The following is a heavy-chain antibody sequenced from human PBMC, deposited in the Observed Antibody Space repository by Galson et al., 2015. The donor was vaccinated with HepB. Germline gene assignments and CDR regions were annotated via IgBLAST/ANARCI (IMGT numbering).Heavy chain of an antibody. J-gene: IGHJ4*02. Sequence: SLRLSCAASGFTFSSYWMHWVRQAPGKGLVWVSRINSDGSSTYYADSVKGRFTISRDNSKNTLYLQMNSLRAEDTAVYYCAKEPYSGYDRAFDYWGQGTLVTVSS. CDR2: INSDGSST. D-gene: IGHD5-12*01. CDR3: AKEPYSGYDRAFDY. V-gene: IGHV3-74*01. CDR1: GFTFSSYW.